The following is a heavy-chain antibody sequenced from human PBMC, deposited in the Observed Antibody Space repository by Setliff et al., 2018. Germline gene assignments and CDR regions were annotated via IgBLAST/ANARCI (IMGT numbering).Heavy chain of an antibody. D-gene: IGHD3-10*01. CDR3: TTDWSRGDSGNYLRLDY. Sequence: GSLRLSCLASGFSFSNTKMSWIRQAPGKGLEWAGRIKSAADGGTIEYAAAVNGRFTVSRDDSKNTLFLQMNSLKTEDTALYYCTTDWSRGDSGNYLRLDYWGPGTLVTVSS. CDR1: GFSFSNTK. J-gene: IGHJ4*02. V-gene: IGHV3-15*01. CDR2: IKSAADGGTI.